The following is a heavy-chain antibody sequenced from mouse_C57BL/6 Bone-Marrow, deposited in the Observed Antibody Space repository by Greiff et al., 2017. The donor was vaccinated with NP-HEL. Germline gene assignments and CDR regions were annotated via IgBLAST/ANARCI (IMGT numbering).Heavy chain of an antibody. J-gene: IGHJ3*01. D-gene: IGHD2-4*01. CDR3: AAFYYDYAAWFAY. Sequence: VQLQQPGAELVKPGASVKVSCKASGYTFTSYWMHWVKQRPGQGLEWIGRIHPSDSDTNYNQKFKGKATLTVDKSSSTAYMQLSSLTSEDSAVYYCAAFYYDYAAWFAYWGQGTLVTVSA. CDR1: GYTFTSYW. CDR2: IHPSDSDT. V-gene: IGHV1-74*01.